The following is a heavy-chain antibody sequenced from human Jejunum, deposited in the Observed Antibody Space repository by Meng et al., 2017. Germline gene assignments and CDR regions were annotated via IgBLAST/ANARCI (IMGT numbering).Heavy chain of an antibody. Sequence: GGSLRLSCAASGLTLSDHYMDWVRQAPGKGLEWVGHTRNKANHYSTEYAASVRGRFTISRDDSKDSLYLQMNSLKSEDTAVYYCARHDPSGHMFFDLWGQGTRVTGSS. CDR2: TRNKANHYST. CDR1: GLTLSDHY. V-gene: IGHV3-72*01. D-gene: IGHD3-22*01. CDR3: ARHDPSGHMFFDL. J-gene: IGHJ4*02.